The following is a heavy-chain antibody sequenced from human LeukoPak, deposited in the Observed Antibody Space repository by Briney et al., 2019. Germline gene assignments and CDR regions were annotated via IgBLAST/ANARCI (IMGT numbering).Heavy chain of an antibody. V-gene: IGHV1-69*05. J-gene: IGHJ4*02. CDR3: ARIYDSSGYSHFDY. D-gene: IGHD3-22*01. Sequence: SVKVSXKASGGTFRSYAISWVRQAPGQGLEWMGGIIPIFGTANYAQKFQGRVTITTDESTSTAYMELSSLRSEDTAVYYCARIYDSSGYSHFDYWGQGTLVTVSS. CDR2: IIPIFGTA. CDR1: GGTFRSYA.